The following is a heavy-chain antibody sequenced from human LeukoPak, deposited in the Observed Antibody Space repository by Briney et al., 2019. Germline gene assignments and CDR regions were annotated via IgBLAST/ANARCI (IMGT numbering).Heavy chain of an antibody. CDR1: GFTFSTYE. CDR3: ATKHDY. CDR2: INNSGGTM. Sequence: GGSLRLSCAASGFTFSTYEMNWVRQAPGKGLEWLSYINNSGGTMYYADSVKGRFTISRDNAKNSLYLQMNSLRAEDTAVYYCATKHDYWGQGTLVTVSS. J-gene: IGHJ4*02. V-gene: IGHV3-48*03.